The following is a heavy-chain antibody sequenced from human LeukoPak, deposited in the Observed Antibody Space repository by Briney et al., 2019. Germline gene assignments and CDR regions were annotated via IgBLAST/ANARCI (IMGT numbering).Heavy chain of an antibody. D-gene: IGHD3-22*01. J-gene: IGHJ4*02. CDR1: GFTFSSYA. Sequence: GGSLRLSCAASGFTFSSYAMSWVRQAPGKGLEWVSAISGSGGSTYYADSVKGRFTISRDNSKNTLYLRMNSLRAEDTAVYYCAKSGMYYYDSSGYQRWGQGTLVTVSS. V-gene: IGHV3-23*01. CDR3: AKSGMYYYDSSGYQR. CDR2: ISGSGGST.